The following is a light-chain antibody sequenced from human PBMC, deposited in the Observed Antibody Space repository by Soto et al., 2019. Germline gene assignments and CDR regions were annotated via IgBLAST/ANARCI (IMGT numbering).Light chain of an antibody. CDR2: GAS. V-gene: IGKV3-15*01. CDR3: QQYNDWLWT. Sequence: EKMLTQSPATLSASPGERVTLSCRATQSVTCNLAWYQQKPGQAPRLLIYGASTWAPGIPARFSGRGSGTEFTLTLTSLQAEDFAVYYCQQYNDWLWTFGQGTKVDIK. CDR1: QSVTCN. J-gene: IGKJ1*01.